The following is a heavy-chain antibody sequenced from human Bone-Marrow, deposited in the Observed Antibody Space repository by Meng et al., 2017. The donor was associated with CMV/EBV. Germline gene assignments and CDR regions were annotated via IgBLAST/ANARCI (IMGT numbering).Heavy chain of an antibody. D-gene: IGHD6-13*01. CDR2: IIPILGIA. J-gene: IGHJ5*02. V-gene: IGHV1-69*04. Sequence: SVKVSCKASGYTFTSYDINWVRQATGQGLEWMGRIIPILGIANYAQKFQGRVTITADKSTSTAYMELSSLRSEDTAVYYCARGARISEGQQLDCNWFDPWGQGTLVTVSS. CDR1: GYTFTSYD. CDR3: ARGARISEGQQLDCNWFDP.